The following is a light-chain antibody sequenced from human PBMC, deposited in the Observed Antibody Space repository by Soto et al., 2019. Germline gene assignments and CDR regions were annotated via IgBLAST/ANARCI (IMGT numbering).Light chain of an antibody. Sequence: DIQMTQSRSSLSSSVGDIFTITCQSSQDISNYLNWYQQKPGTAPKLLISKASILESGVPSRFSGSGSGTDYTLIISSLQPDDFATYFCQQYNSYSWSFGQGTKVDIK. CDR2: KAS. CDR3: QQYNSYSWS. V-gene: IGKV1-5*03. J-gene: IGKJ1*01. CDR1: QDISNY.